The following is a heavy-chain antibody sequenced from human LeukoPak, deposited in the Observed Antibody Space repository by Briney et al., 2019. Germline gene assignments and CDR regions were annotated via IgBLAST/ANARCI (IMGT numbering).Heavy chain of an antibody. CDR1: GFTFDDYA. Sequence: SLILSCAASGFTFDDYAMYWVRQAPGKGLEGVSGISWNSGSIGYADSVKGRFTISRDNAKNSLYLQMNSLRAEDMALYDCAKGLYSNLLGFDYCGQGTLVTVSS. CDR2: ISWNSGSI. CDR3: AKGLYSNLLGFDY. J-gene: IGHJ4*02. D-gene: IGHD4-11*01. V-gene: IGHV3-9*03.